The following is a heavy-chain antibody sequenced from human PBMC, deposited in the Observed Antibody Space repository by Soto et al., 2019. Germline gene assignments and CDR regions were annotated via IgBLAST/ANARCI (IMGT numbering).Heavy chain of an antibody. CDR1: GYTFTSYG. J-gene: IGHJ4*02. CDR3: ARDYDILTGYYITNVDY. Sequence: ASVKVSCKASGYTFTSYGISWVRQAPGQGPEWMGWISAYNGNTNYAQKLQGRVTMTTDTSTSTAYMELRSLRSDDTAVYYCARDYDILTGYYITNVDYWGQGTLVTVSS. CDR2: ISAYNGNT. V-gene: IGHV1-18*01. D-gene: IGHD3-9*01.